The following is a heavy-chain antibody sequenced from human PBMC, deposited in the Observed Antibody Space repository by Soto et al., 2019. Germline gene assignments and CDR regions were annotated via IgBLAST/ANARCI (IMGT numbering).Heavy chain of an antibody. J-gene: IGHJ4*02. CDR3: ARELTTLGTPGDDFEY. V-gene: IGHV3-74*03. CDR2: INTDGSTT. Sequence: EVQLVESGGGLVQPGWSLRISCAPSGFTFSNYWMHWLRQAPGKGLVWISRINTDGSTTTYAVSLKGRFTITRDNAKNTLCLQMNSLRAEDTAVYYCARELTTLGTPGDDFEYWCQGTLVTVSS. D-gene: IGHD4-4*01. CDR1: GFTFSNYW.